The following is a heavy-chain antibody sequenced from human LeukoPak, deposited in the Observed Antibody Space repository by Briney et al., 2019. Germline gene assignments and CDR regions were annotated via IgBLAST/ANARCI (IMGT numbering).Heavy chain of an antibody. J-gene: IGHJ4*02. CDR2: SGSGGRT. CDR1: GFIFSNYV. CDR3: AKGLTRWRFDY. V-gene: IGHV3-23*01. D-gene: IGHD1-1*01. Sequence: LAGGSLRLSCAASGFIFSNYVMSWVRQAPGKGLEWVSGSGSGGRTYYADSVKGRFTISRDNSKNTLYLQMNSLRAEDTAVYYCAKGLTRWRFDYWGQGTLVTVSS.